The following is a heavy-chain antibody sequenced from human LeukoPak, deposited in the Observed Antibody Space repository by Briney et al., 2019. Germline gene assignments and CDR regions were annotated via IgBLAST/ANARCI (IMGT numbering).Heavy chain of an antibody. Sequence: SETLSLTCTVSGGSISSYYWSWIRQPPGKGLEWIGYIYYSGSTNYNPSLKSRVTISVDTSKNQFSLKLSSVTAADTGVYYCARVAYDSSGYPDYWGQGTLVTVSS. CDR2: IYYSGST. D-gene: IGHD3-22*01. CDR1: GGSISSYY. V-gene: IGHV4-59*01. CDR3: ARVAYDSSGYPDY. J-gene: IGHJ4*02.